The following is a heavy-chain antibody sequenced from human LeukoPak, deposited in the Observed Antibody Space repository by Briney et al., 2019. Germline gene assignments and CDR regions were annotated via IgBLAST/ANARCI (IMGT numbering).Heavy chain of an antibody. CDR1: SASVSSYY. Sequence: PSETLSLTCTVSSASVSSYYWSWVRQPPGGGLEWIGYISNSGSPSYNPSFKGRVTFSADTSKNHLSLKLNSVTPADTAVYFCARGGAGLLRDWGQGTLVTVSS. CDR3: ARGGAGLLRD. CDR2: ISNSGSP. J-gene: IGHJ4*02. V-gene: IGHV4-59*02. D-gene: IGHD2-21*02.